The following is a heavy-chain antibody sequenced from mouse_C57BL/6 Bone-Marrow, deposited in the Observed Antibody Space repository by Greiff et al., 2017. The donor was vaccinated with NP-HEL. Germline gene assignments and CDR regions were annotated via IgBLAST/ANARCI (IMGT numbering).Heavy chain of an antibody. D-gene: IGHD2-1*01. J-gene: IGHJ3*01. V-gene: IGHV5-9-1*02. CDR1: GFTFSSYA. CDR3: TVYYGNYVSFAY. Sequence: EVQLVESGEGLVKPGGSLKLSCAASGFTFSSYAMSWVRQTPEKRLEWVAYISSGGDYIYYADTVKGRFTISRDNARNTLYLQMSSLKSEDTAMYYCTVYYGNYVSFAYWGQGTLVTVSA. CDR2: ISSGGDYI.